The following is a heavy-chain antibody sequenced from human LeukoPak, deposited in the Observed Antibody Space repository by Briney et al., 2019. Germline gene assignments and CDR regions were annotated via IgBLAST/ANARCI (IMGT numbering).Heavy chain of an antibody. CDR3: ARGLGIVVVPAAGYYYMDV. Sequence: GGSLRLSCAASGFTFSSYSTNWVRQAPGKGLEWVSYISSSSSTIYYADSVKGRFTISRDNAKNSLYLQMNSLRAEDTAVYYCARGLGIVVVPAAGYYYMDVWGKGTTVTISS. CDR2: ISSSSSTI. CDR1: GFTFSSYS. V-gene: IGHV3-48*01. D-gene: IGHD2-2*01. J-gene: IGHJ6*03.